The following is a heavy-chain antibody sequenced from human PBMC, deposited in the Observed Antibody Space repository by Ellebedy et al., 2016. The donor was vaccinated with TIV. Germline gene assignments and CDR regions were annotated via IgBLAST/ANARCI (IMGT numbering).Heavy chain of an antibody. CDR1: GFTFSSYA. CDR3: ARGGYSYGLVFFDY. J-gene: IGHJ4*02. CDR2: IYSVGST. Sequence: GESLKISCLASGFTFSSYAMHWVRQAPGKGLEWVSVIYSVGSTYYADSVKGRFTISRDNSKNTLYLQMNSRRAEDTAVYYCARGGYSYGLVFFDYWGQGTLVTVSS. D-gene: IGHD5-18*01. V-gene: IGHV3-66*01.